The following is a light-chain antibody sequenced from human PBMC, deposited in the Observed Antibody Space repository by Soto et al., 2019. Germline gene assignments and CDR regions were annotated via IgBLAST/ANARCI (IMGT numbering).Light chain of an antibody. CDR2: DVS. CDR1: SSDVGGYNF. Sequence: QSALTQPRSVSGSPGQSVTISCTGTSSDVGGYNFVSWHQQHPGKAPKLVIYDVSKRPSGVPDRFSASKSGNTASLTISGLQAEDEADYYCCSYAGSYSDVFGTGTKVTVL. CDR3: CSYAGSYSDV. V-gene: IGLV2-11*01. J-gene: IGLJ1*01.